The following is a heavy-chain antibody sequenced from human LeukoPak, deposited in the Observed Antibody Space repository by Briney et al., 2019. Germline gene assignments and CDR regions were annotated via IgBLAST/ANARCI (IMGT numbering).Heavy chain of an antibody. Sequence: PGGSLRLSCAASGFTVSSNYMSWVRQAPGKGLEWVSVIYSGGSTYYADSVKGRFTISRDNSKNTLYLQMNSLRAEDTGVYYCARGSVDTAMVKGAYYYYYMDVWGKGTTVTISS. J-gene: IGHJ6*03. V-gene: IGHV3-66*01. CDR2: IYSGGST. CDR3: ARGSVDTAMVKGAYYYYYMDV. D-gene: IGHD5-18*01. CDR1: GFTVSSNY.